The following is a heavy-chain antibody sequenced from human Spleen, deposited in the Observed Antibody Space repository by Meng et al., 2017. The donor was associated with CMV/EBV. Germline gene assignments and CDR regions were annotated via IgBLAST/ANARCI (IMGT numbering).Heavy chain of an antibody. J-gene: IGHJ5*01. D-gene: IGHD5-18*01. Sequence: SGFTFSDYDMTWIRRATGKGLEWVSFISGRANTIYYADSVKGRFTISRDNAKNSLHLQMNSLRAEDTAIYYCARDLGYSASSGDLDSWGQGTLVTVSS. CDR1: GFTFSDYD. CDR3: ARDLGYSASSGDLDS. V-gene: IGHV3-11*01. CDR2: ISGRANTI.